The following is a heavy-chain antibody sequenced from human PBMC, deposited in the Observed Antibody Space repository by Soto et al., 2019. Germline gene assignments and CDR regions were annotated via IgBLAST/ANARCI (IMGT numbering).Heavy chain of an antibody. CDR3: GRVGGGEKAASSYYGMDD. V-gene: IGHV4-59*01. Sequence: SETLSLTCTVSGFSISSFYWSWIRQPPGKGLEWIGYIYYSGSTNYNPSLKSRVTISVDTSKTQFSLKLSPVTDADTAVYYCGRVGGGEKAASSYYGMDDWGQGTPVTVSS. CDR2: IYYSGST. CDR1: GFSISSFY. D-gene: IGHD1-26*01. J-gene: IGHJ6*01.